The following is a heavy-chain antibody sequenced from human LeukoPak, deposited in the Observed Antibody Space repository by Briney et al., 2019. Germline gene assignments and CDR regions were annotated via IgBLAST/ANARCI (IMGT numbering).Heavy chain of an antibody. Sequence: ASVKVSCKASGYSFTSHYMHWVRQAPGQGLEWMGLINPSGSSTLYAQKFQGRVTMTRDMSTTTDYMELSSLRSEDTTVYYCARDNSVGDIAWWFDPWGQGTLVTVSS. J-gene: IGHJ5*02. D-gene: IGHD3-16*02. CDR1: GYSFTSHY. V-gene: IGHV1-46*01. CDR2: INPSGSST. CDR3: ARDNSVGDIAWWFDP.